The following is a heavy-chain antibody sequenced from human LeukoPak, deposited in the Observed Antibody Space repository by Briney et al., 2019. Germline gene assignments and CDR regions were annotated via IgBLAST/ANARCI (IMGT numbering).Heavy chain of an antibody. CDR1: GFTFSSYA. CDR2: ISGSGGNT. Sequence: GGSLRLSCAASGFTFSSYAMSWVRQAPGKGLEWVSVISGSGGNTYYADSVKGRFTISRDNSKNTLYLQMNSLRAEDTAVYYCAKAYGSGNLYYYYGMDVWGQGTTATVSS. D-gene: IGHD3-10*01. V-gene: IGHV3-23*01. CDR3: AKAYGSGNLYYYYGMDV. J-gene: IGHJ6*02.